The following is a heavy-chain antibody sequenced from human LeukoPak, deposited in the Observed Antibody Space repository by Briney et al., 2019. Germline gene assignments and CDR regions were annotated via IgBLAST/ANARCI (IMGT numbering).Heavy chain of an antibody. CDR3: ARARTLWFGDQYYYMDV. D-gene: IGHD3-10*01. V-gene: IGHV3-11*04. Sequence: TGGSLRLSCAASGFTFSDYNMRWIRQAPGKGLEWVSSISRSGSTKYYADSVKGRFTISRDNAKNSLFLQMNSLRAEDTAVYYCARARTLWFGDQYYYMDVWGKGTTVTISS. J-gene: IGHJ6*03. CDR1: GFTFSDYN. CDR2: ISRSGSTK.